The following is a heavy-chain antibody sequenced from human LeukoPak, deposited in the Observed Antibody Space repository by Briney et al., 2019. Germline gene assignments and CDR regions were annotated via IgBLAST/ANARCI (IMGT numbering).Heavy chain of an antibody. CDR2: ISGYNGNA. J-gene: IGHJ4*02. Sequence: ASVKVSCKASGYIFNNYGISWVRQAPGQGLEWMGWISGYNGNAKYAQKVQGRVTMTTDISTSTAYMELRSLRADDTAVYYCARDLITYYYDSSGYYRYFDYWGQGTLVTVSS. D-gene: IGHD3-22*01. CDR1: GYIFNNYG. CDR3: ARDLITYYYDSSGYYRYFDY. V-gene: IGHV1-18*01.